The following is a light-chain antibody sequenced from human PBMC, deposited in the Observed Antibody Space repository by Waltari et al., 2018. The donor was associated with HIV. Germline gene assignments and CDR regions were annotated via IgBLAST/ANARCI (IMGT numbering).Light chain of an antibody. CDR1: QSVLSSSNNKNY. V-gene: IGKV4-1*01. CDR2: WAS. CDR3: QQYYGAPIT. J-gene: IGKJ5*01. Sequence: IVMTQSPDSLAVSLGERATINCKSSQSVLSSSNNKNYLSWYQQKPGQPPKLLIAWASTRESGVPDRFSGSGSGTDFTLTISSLQAEDVAVYYCQQYYGAPITFGQGTRLEIK.